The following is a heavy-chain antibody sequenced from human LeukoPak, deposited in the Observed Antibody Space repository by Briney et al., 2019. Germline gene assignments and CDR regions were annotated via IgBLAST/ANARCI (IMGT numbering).Heavy chain of an antibody. V-gene: IGHV4-34*01. CDR1: GGSFSDYY. CDR2: INHSGST. CDR3: ARGSQRTTTVTTIDFEY. D-gene: IGHD4-17*01. J-gene: IGHJ4*02. Sequence: SETLSLTCAVYGGSFSDYYWSWIRQPPGKGLEWIGEINHSGSTNYNPSLKSRVTISVDTSKNQFSLKLSSVTAADTAVYYCARGSQRTTTVTTIDFEYWGQGTLVTVPS.